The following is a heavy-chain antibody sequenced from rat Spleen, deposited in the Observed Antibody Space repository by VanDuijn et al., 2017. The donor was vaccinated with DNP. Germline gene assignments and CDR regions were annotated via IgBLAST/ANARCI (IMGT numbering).Heavy chain of an antibody. J-gene: IGHJ4*01. D-gene: IGHD1-5*01. V-gene: IGHV3-1*01. CDR3: TRRGYNQGAMDA. Sequence: EVQLQESGPGLVKPSQSLSLTCSVTAYSITTNYWGWIRKFPGNKMEWIGHISYSGSTSYHPSLKSRISITRDTSKNQFFLQLSSVTTEDTATYYCTRRGYNQGAMDAWGQGTSVTVSS. CDR2: ISYSGST. CDR1: AYSITTNY.